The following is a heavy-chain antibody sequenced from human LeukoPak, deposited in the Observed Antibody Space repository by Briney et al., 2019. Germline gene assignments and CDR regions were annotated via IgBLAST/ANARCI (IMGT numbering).Heavy chain of an antibody. CDR2: IHYDGRNQ. CDR3: AKAAYDSSGSWYYFDY. D-gene: IGHD3-22*01. CDR1: GFTFSNYG. J-gene: IGHJ4*02. V-gene: IGHV3-30*02. Sequence: GSLRLSCAASGFTFSNYGMNWVRQAPAKGLEWVTFIHYDGRNQYYADSVKGRFTISRDNSKNTLYLQMNSLRPEDTAVYYCAKAAYDSSGSWYYFDYWGQGTLVTVSS.